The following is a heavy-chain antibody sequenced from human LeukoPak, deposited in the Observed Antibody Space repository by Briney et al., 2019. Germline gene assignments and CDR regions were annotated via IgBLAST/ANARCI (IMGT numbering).Heavy chain of an antibody. CDR3: ARPQLGYCSSTSCYSPDY. J-gene: IGHJ4*02. CDR2: ISSSSSYI. CDR1: GFTFSSYS. Sequence: GGSLRLSCAASGFTFSSYSMNLVRQAPGKGLEWVSSISSSSSYIYYADSVKGRFTISRDNAKNSLYLQMTSLRAEDTAVYYCARPQLGYCSSTSCYSPDYWGQGTLVAVSS. D-gene: IGHD2-2*01. V-gene: IGHV3-21*01.